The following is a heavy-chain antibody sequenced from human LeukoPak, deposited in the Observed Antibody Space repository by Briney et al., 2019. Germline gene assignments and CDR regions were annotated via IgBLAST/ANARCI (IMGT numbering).Heavy chain of an antibody. CDR1: GFTFSDYN. J-gene: IGHJ4*02. Sequence: GGSLRLSCAAFGFTFSDYNMRWIRQAPGKGLEWLSYISKSGSTKYYADSVKGRFTIYRDNAKNSLYLQMNSLRAEDTAVYYCARDRLPYYDNSGETSPDYWGQGTLVTVSS. D-gene: IGHD3-22*01. CDR2: ISKSGSTK. CDR3: ARDRLPYYDNSGETSPDY. V-gene: IGHV3-11*01.